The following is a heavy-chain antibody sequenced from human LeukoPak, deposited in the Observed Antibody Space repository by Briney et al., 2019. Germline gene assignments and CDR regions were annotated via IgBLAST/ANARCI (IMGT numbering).Heavy chain of an antibody. CDR3: ARHPQCSTSSCSFYGFDY. V-gene: IGHV4-39*01. Sequence: PSETLSLTCAVYGGSFSGYYWGWIRQPPGKGLEWIGTIYYSGSTYYNPSLKSRVTISVDTSKNQFSLKLSSVTAADTAVYYCARHPQCSTSSCSFYGFDYWGQGTLVTVSS. CDR1: GGSFSGYY. J-gene: IGHJ4*02. CDR2: IYYSGST. D-gene: IGHD2-2*01.